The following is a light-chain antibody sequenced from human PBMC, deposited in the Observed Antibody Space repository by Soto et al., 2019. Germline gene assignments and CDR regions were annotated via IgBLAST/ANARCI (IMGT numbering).Light chain of an antibody. J-gene: IGKJ2*01. V-gene: IGKV3-11*01. Sequence: EIVLTQSPATLSLSPGERATLSCRASQSVSSYLAWYQQKPGQAPRLLIYDASNRATGIPVRFSGSGSGTDFTLTISSLASEDFAVYHCQQRSNWPPTFGQGTKLEIK. CDR3: QQRSNWPPT. CDR2: DAS. CDR1: QSVSSY.